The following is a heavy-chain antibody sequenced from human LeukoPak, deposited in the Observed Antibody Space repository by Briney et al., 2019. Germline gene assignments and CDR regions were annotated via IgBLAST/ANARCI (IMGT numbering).Heavy chain of an antibody. J-gene: IGHJ4*02. D-gene: IGHD6-25*01. CDR3: ARVLTAAGLDF. Sequence: SETLSLTCTVSGGSISGSRTWGWVRQPPGKGLEWSANIHNDGRTAPNPSLTSRVTISLDTSTNQFSLRVNSVTAADTAFYYCARVLTAAGLDFWGQGILVAISS. CDR1: GGSISGSRT. CDR2: IHNDGRT. V-gene: IGHV4-39*07.